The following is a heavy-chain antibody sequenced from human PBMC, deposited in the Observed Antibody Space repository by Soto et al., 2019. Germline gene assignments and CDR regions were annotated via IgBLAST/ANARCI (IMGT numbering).Heavy chain of an antibody. CDR3: AKELPYYYDSSGSRAPLDY. CDR2: ISGSGGST. D-gene: IGHD3-22*01. V-gene: IGHV3-23*01. CDR1: GFTFSSYA. J-gene: IGHJ4*02. Sequence: PXGSLRLSCAASGFTFSSYAMSWVRQAPGKGLEWVSAISGSGGSTYYADSVKGRFTISRDNSKNTLYLQMNSLRAEDTAVYYCAKELPYYYDSSGSRAPLDYWGQGTLVTVSS.